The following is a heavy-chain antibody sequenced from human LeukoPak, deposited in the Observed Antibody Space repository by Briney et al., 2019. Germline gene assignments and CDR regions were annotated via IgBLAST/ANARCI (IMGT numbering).Heavy chain of an antibody. CDR1: GYTFTGYY. J-gene: IGHJ3*02. D-gene: IGHD3-22*01. V-gene: IGHV1-2*02. CDR3: ARMKRLYDSSGYPYAFDI. Sequence: ASVKVSCKASGYTFTGYYMHWVRQAPGQGLEGMGWINPNSGGTNYAQKSQGRVTMTSDKSISTAYMELSRLRSDDTAVYYCARMKRLYDSSGYPYAFDIWGQGTMVTVSS. CDR2: INPNSGGT.